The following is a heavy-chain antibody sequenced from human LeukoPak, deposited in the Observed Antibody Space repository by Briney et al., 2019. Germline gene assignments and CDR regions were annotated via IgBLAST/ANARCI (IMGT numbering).Heavy chain of an antibody. CDR3: ASPELNGSGPMPGA. Sequence: SETLPLTCAVYGGSFSGYYWSWIRQPPGKGLEWIGEINHSGSTNYNPSLKSRVTISVDTSKNQFSLKLSSVTAADTAVYYCASPELNGSGPMPGAWGQGTLVTVSS. CDR1: GGSFSGYY. CDR2: INHSGST. J-gene: IGHJ4*02. V-gene: IGHV4-34*01. D-gene: IGHD3-10*01.